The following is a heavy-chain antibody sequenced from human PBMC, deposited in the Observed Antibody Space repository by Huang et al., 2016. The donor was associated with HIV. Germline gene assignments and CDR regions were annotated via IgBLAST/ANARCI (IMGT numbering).Heavy chain of an antibody. CDR1: RYTFTSYA. CDR2: INGGNGNT. D-gene: IGHD2-15*01. Sequence: QVQLVQSGAEVKKPGASVKVSCKASRYTFTSYAMHWVRQAPGQRLEWMGWINGGNGNTKYSQKVQGRFTITRDTSASTAYMELSSLRSEDTAVYYCAKGGYCSGDMCSYNWFDPWGQGTLVTVSS. J-gene: IGHJ5*02. CDR3: AKGGYCSGDMCSYNWFDP. V-gene: IGHV1-3*01.